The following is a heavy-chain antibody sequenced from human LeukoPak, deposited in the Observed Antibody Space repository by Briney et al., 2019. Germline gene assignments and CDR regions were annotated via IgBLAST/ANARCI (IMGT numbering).Heavy chain of an antibody. CDR2: IIPILGIA. J-gene: IGHJ5*02. D-gene: IGHD4-23*01. CDR1: RGTFRSYA. V-gene: IGHV1-69*04. Sequence: ASVKVSCKASRGTFRSYAISWVRQAPGQGLEWMGRIIPILGIANYAQKFQGRVTITADKSTSTAYMDLSSLRSEDTAVYYCARGSMTTVVTENWFDPWGQGTLVTVSS. CDR3: ARGSMTTVVTENWFDP.